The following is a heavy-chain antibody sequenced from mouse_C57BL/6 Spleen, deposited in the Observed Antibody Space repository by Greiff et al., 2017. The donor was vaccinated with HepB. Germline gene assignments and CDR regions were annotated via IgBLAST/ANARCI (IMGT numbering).Heavy chain of an antibody. CDR1: GFSLSTSGMG. CDR3: ARRAGAQATEGVYFDY. CDR2: IYWDDDK. Sequence: QVTLKVCGPGILQSSQTLSLTCSFSGFSLSTSGMGVSWIRQPSGKGLEWLAHIYWDDDKRYNPSLKSRLTISKATSRNQVFLKITSVDTADTATYYCARRAGAQATEGVYFDYWGQGTTLTVSS. V-gene: IGHV8-12*01. D-gene: IGHD3-2*02. J-gene: IGHJ2*01.